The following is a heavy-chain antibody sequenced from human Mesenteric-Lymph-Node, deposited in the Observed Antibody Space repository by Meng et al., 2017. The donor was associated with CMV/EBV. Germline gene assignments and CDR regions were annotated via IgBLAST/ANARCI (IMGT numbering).Heavy chain of an antibody. CDR2: ISRTSSTI. CDR3: ARPFWSDYGYYYGMDV. J-gene: IGHJ6*02. V-gene: IGHV3-48*04. Sequence: GESLKISCAASGFTFSSYSMNWVRQAPGKGLEWVSYISRTSSTIYYADSVKGRFTISRDNAKNSLYLQMNSLRAEDTAVYYCARPFWSDYGYYYGMDVWGQGTTVTVSS. D-gene: IGHD3-3*01. CDR1: GFTFSSYS.